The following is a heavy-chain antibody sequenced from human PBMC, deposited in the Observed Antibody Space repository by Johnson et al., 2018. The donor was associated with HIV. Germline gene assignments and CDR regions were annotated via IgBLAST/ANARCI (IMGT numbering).Heavy chain of an antibody. D-gene: IGHD3/OR15-3a*01. V-gene: IGHV3-9*01. CDR2: ISWDSGSI. CDR1: GFTFDDYA. J-gene: IGHJ3*02. CDR3: ARDIRADWTDAFDI. Sequence: VQLVESGGGLVQPGRSLRLSCAASGFTFDDYAMHWVRQAPGKGLEWVSVISWDSGSIGYADSVKGRFTISRDNAKNSLYLQMNSQIAEDTALYYCARDIRADWTDAFDIWGQGTMVTVSS.